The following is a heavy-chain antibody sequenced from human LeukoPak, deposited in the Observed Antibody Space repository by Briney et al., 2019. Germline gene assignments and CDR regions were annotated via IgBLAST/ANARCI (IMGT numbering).Heavy chain of an antibody. CDR3: ARGTAFGESSF. CDR1: GFTFSTYE. D-gene: IGHD3-10*01. J-gene: IGHJ4*02. V-gene: IGHV4-34*01. Sequence: LRLSCAASGFTFSTYEMSWIRQPPGKGLEWIGEISHSGSTNYNPSLKSRVTISVDTSKNQFSLKLTSVTAADTAVYYCARGTAFGESSFWGQGTLVTVSS. CDR2: ISHSGST.